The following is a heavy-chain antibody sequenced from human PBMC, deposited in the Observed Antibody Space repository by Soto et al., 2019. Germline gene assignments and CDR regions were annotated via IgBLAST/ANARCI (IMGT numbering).Heavy chain of an antibody. CDR3: ARLRIATNNYKWFDP. CDR1: GGSFRNYY. D-gene: IGHD2-21*01. J-gene: IGHJ5*02. CDR2: IYVTGAV. Sequence: SETLSLTCGVYGGSFRNYYWSWIRQVPGKGLEWIGHIYVTGAVDYNPSLRDRITISQDTSERQFSLNLRLVTAADTAVYYCARLRIATNNYKWFDPWGQGTLVTVSS. V-gene: IGHV4-34*09.